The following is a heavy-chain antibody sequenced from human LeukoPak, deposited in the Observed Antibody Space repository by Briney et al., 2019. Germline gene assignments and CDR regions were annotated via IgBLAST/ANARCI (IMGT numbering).Heavy chain of an antibody. Sequence: SETLSLTCAVYGGSFSGYYWSWIRQPPGKGLEWIGEINHSGSTNYNPSLKSRVTISVDTSKNQFSLKLSSVTAADTAVYYCASLPGFIAARPGRGGYWGQGTLVTVSS. V-gene: IGHV4-34*01. D-gene: IGHD6-6*01. J-gene: IGHJ4*02. CDR1: GGSFSGYY. CDR3: ASLPGFIAARPGRGGY. CDR2: INHSGST.